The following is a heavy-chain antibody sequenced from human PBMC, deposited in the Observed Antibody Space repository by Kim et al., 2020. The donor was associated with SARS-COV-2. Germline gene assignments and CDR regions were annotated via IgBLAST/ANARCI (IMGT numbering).Heavy chain of an antibody. CDR2: ISAYNGNT. Sequence: ASVKVSCKASGYTFTSYGISWVRQAPGQGLEWMGWISAYNGNTNYAQKLQGRVTMTTDTSTSTAYMELRSLRSDDTAVYYRARSIAAAGSPLPDYWGQGTLVTVSS. J-gene: IGHJ4*02. CDR1: GYTFTSYG. CDR3: ARSIAAAGSPLPDY. V-gene: IGHV1-18*01. D-gene: IGHD6-13*01.